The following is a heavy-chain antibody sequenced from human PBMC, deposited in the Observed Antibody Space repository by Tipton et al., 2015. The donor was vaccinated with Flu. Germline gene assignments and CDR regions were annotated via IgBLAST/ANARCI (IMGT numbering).Heavy chain of an antibody. V-gene: IGHV3-7*01. D-gene: IGHD6-13*01. CDR1: GFTLSSYW. CDR2: IKQDGSEK. CDR3: VRAIAAAGSR. J-gene: IGHJ4*02. Sequence: GSLRLSCAASGFTLSSYWMSWVRQAPGKGLEWVANIKQDGSEKYYVDSVKGRFTISRDNAKNSLYLQMNSLRVGDTAVYYCVRAIAAAGSRWGQGTLVTVSS.